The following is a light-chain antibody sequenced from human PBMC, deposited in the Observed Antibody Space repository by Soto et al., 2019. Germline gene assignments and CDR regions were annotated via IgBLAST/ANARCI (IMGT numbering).Light chain of an antibody. J-gene: IGKJ1*01. CDR1: QSVSSN. CDR2: GAT. CDR3: QQYNNWPPT. Sequence: MTQSPSSLSASVGDRVTLSCRASQSVSSNLAWYQQKPGQAPRLLIFGATTRATGIPGRFSGSGSGTEFSLTISSLQSEDFAVYYCQQYNNWPPTFGQGTKVEI. V-gene: IGKV3-15*01.